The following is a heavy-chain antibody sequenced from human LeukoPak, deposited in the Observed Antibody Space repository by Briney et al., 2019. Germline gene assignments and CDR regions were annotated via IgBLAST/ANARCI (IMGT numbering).Heavy chain of an antibody. CDR2: INPNSGDT. CDR1: GYTFTGYD. J-gene: IGHJ4*02. CDR3: ARKSTVRRTSEFDY. Sequence: ASVRVSCKASGYTFTGYDMNWVRQAPGQGLEWLGWINPNSGDTKYAQKFPGRVTMTSDTSINTGYMALSSLTSDDTAVYYCARKSTVRRTSEFDYWGQGSLVTVSS. D-gene: IGHD3-10*02. V-gene: IGHV1-2*02.